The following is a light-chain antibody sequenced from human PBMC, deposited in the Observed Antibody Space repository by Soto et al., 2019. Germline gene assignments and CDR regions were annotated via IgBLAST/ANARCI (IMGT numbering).Light chain of an antibody. Sequence: DIQMTQSPSSLSASVGDRVTITCRASQSISSYLNWYQQKPGKAPTLLIYAASSLQSGVPSRFRGSGSGTDFTLTISSLQPEDFATYYCQQSYSTRYTFGQGTKLEIK. CDR2: AAS. CDR3: QQSYSTRYT. J-gene: IGKJ2*01. V-gene: IGKV1-39*01. CDR1: QSISSY.